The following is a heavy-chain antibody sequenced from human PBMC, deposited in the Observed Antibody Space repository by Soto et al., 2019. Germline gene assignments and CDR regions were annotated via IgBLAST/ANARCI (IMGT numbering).Heavy chain of an antibody. D-gene: IGHD1-7*01. CDR1: VESFSGHY. J-gene: IGHJ3*02. CDR3: ARVGTHDVFAM. CDR2: IKHAGSA. Sequence: EQLQQWGAGLLKPSETLSLTCAVSVESFSGHYWTCVRQSPGKGLELMGEIKHAGSANYHPSLKSRSIISIDTSRNQFSLNLTPVTAADSALYYCARVGTHDVFAMWGQGTMVNCSS. V-gene: IGHV4-34*02.